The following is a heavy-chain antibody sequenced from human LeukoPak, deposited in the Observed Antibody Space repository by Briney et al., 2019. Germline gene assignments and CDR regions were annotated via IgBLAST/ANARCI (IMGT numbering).Heavy chain of an antibody. J-gene: IGHJ6*02. CDR2: IKQDGSEK. Sequence: GGSLRLSCAASGFTLSRYWVSWVRQAPGKGLEWVANIKQDGSEKYYVDSVKGRFTISRDNAKNSMYLQMNSLRAEDTAVYYCARDMSDHSSGGYYYYGMDVWGQGTTVTVSS. CDR1: GFTLSRYW. CDR3: ARDMSDHSSGGYYYYGMDV. D-gene: IGHD6-19*01. V-gene: IGHV3-7*01.